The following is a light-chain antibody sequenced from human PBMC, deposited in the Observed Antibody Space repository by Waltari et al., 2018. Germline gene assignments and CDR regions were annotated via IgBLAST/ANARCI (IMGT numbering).Light chain of an antibody. CDR1: QSISSR. V-gene: IGKV1-5*03. J-gene: IGKJ1*01. CDR2: KAS. Sequence: DIQMTQSPSTLSASVGDRVTITCRASQSISSRLAWYQQKPGKAPKLLIYKASSLETGVPSRFSGSGSGTEFTITISSLQRDDFATDYCQQYNSYPWTFGQGTKGEIK. CDR3: QQYNSYPWT.